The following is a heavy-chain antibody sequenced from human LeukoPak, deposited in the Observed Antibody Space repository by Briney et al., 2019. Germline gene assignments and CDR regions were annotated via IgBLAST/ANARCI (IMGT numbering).Heavy chain of an antibody. Sequence: SETLSLTCSVSGGSIDTSIYYWGWIRQPPGKGLEWIGSIHYTGSTYCNPSLRSRVTISVDTSKNQFSLKLSSVTAADTAVYYCARGRNPLVVPAAIGLYYFDYWGQGTLVTVSS. CDR2: IHYTGST. CDR1: GGSIDTSIYY. J-gene: IGHJ4*02. CDR3: ARGRNPLVVPAAIGLYYFDY. V-gene: IGHV4-39*07. D-gene: IGHD2-2*02.